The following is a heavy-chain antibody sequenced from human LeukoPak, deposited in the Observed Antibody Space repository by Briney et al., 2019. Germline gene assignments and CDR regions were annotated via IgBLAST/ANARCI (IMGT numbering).Heavy chain of an antibody. CDR3: ARYIVSYPHDAFDI. D-gene: IGHD1-26*01. Sequence: SETLSLTCTVSGYSISSGYYWGWIRQPPGKGLEWIGYIYYSGSTSYNPSLKSRVTISVDTSKKQFSLKLSSVTAADTAFYYCARYIVSYPHDAFDIWGQGTMVTVSS. J-gene: IGHJ3*02. CDR1: GYSISSGYY. CDR2: IYYSGST. V-gene: IGHV4-61*01.